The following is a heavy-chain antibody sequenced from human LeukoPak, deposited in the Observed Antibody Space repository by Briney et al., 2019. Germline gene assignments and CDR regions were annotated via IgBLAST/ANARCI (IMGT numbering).Heavy chain of an antibody. CDR2: IHYGGST. CDR1: SGSITSYH. V-gene: IGHV4-59*08. Sequence: TSETLSLTCTVSSGSITSYHWTWIRQSPGKGLDWIGYIHYGGSTTYNPSLKSRVTISIDTWKKQFSLKVTSVTAADTGVHYCARRSTVGGTFDALDIWGQGAAVIVS. CDR3: ARRSTVGGTFDALDI. D-gene: IGHD1-26*01. J-gene: IGHJ3*02.